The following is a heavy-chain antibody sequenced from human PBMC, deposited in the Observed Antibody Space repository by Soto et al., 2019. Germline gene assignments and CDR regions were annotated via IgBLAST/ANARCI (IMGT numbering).Heavy chain of an antibody. CDR2: IYYSGST. J-gene: IGHJ4*02. D-gene: IGHD2-2*01. CDR1: GGSISSGGYY. Sequence: SETLSLTCTVSGGSISSGGYYWSWIRQHPGKGLEWIGYIYYSGSTYYNPSLKSRVTISVDTSKNQFSLKLSSVTAADTAVYYCARFSFVVGRGYHFDYWGQGTLVTVSS. CDR3: ARFSFVVGRGYHFDY. V-gene: IGHV4-31*03.